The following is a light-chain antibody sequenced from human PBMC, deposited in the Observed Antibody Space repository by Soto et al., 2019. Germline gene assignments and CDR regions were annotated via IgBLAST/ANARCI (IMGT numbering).Light chain of an antibody. CDR3: SSYTISSTRV. CDR2: DVS. J-gene: IGLJ2*01. V-gene: IGLV2-14*01. Sequence: QSVLTQPASVSGSPGQSITISCSGTSSDVGGYNYVSWYQQHPGKAPKLMIYDVSNRPSGVSNRFSGSKCGNTAALTISGLQAEDEADYYCSSYTISSTRVFGGGTKLTVL. CDR1: SSDVGGYNY.